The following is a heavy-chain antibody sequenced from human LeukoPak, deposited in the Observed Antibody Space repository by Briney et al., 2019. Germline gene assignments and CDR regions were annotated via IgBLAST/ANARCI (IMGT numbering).Heavy chain of an antibody. Sequence: SETLSLTCTVSGGSISSGDYYWSWIRQPPGKGLEWIGYSYYSGNTYYSPSLKGRITISVDTSKNQFSLTLTFVTAADTAVYYCAALRYYYYYMDVWGKGTTVTVSS. CDR2: SYYSGNT. V-gene: IGHV4-30-4*08. J-gene: IGHJ6*03. CDR3: AALRYYYYYMDV. CDR1: GGSISSGDYY.